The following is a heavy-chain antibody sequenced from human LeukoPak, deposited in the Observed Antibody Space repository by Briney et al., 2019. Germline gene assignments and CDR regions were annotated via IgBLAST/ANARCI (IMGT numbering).Heavy chain of an antibody. CDR2: IKQDGSEK. Sequence: HPGGSLRLSCAASGFTFSSYWMSWVRQAPGKGLEWVANIKQDGSEKYYVDSVKGRFTISRDNAKNSLYLQMNSLRAEDTAVYYCXXDGPPEYCGGASCFFQHWGQGTLVTVSS. J-gene: IGHJ1*01. V-gene: IGHV3-7*01. CDR3: XXDGPPEYCGGASCFFQH. D-gene: IGHD2-21*01. CDR1: GFTFSSYW.